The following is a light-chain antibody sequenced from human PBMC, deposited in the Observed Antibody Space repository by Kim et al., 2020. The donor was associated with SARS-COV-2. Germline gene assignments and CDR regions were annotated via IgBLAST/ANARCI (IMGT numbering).Light chain of an antibody. Sequence: GQSITISCTGTSTDVGTYNLVSWYQQHPGTAPKLIIFEVTKWPSGVSNRFSGSKSGNTASLTVSGLQADDEADYFCCSYAGGGKYVFGSGTKVTVL. V-gene: IGLV2-23*02. CDR2: EVT. J-gene: IGLJ1*01. CDR1: STDVGTYNL. CDR3: CSYAGGGKYV.